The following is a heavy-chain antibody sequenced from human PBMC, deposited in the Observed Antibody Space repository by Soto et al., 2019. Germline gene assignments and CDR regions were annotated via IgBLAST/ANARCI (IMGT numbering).Heavy chain of an antibody. CDR2: IWYDGSNK. J-gene: IGHJ2*01. Sequence: QVQLVESGGGVVQPGRSLRLSCAASGFTFSSYGMHWVRQAPGKGLEWVAVIWYDGSNKYYADSVKGRFTISRDNSKNTLYRQMNSQRAEDTAVYYCARVGPVRNKLFPWYFDLWGRGPLVTVSS. CDR3: ARVGPVRNKLFPWYFDL. CDR1: GFTFSSYG. D-gene: IGHD2-15*01. V-gene: IGHV3-33*01.